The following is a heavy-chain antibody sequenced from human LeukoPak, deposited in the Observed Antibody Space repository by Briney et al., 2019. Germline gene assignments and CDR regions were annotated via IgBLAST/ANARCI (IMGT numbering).Heavy chain of an antibody. CDR3: ARHGSAVAGSYYFDY. Sequence: SETLSLTCTVSGGSISSSSDYWGWIRQPPGKGLEWIGSIYYSGSTYYSPSLKSRVTISVDTSKNQFSLKLSSVTAADTAVYYCARHGSAVAGSYYFDYWGQGTLVTVSS. CDR2: IYYSGST. CDR1: GGSISSSSDY. V-gene: IGHV4-39*01. J-gene: IGHJ4*02. D-gene: IGHD6-19*01.